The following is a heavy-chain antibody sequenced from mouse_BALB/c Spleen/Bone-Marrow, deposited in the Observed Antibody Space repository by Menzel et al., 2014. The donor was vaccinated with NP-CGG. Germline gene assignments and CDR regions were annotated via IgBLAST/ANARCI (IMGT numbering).Heavy chain of an antibody. CDR1: GFTFSSYG. Sequence: EVNLVESGGGLVQPGGSLKLSCAASGFTFSSYGMSWVRQTPDKRLELVASINSNGGSTYYPDSVKGRFTISRDNAKNTLSLQMSRLKSEDTAMYYCARGNYGNYVDYFDYWGQGTTLTVSS. J-gene: IGHJ2*01. V-gene: IGHV5-6-3*01. CDR2: INSNGGST. D-gene: IGHD2-1*01. CDR3: ARGNYGNYVDYFDY.